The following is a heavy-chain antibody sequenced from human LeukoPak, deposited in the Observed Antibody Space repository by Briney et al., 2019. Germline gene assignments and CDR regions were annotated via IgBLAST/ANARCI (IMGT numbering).Heavy chain of an antibody. V-gene: IGHV5-51*01. CDR3: ARLNIVVVPAAIRWFDP. J-gene: IGHJ5*02. D-gene: IGHD2-2*01. CDR1: GYSFTSYW. Sequence: GESLKISCKGSGYSFTSYWIGWVRQMPGKGLEWMVIIYPGDSDTRYSPSFQGQVTISADKSISTAYLQWSSLKASDTAMYYCARLNIVVVPAAIRWFDPWGQGTLVTVSS. CDR2: IYPGDSDT.